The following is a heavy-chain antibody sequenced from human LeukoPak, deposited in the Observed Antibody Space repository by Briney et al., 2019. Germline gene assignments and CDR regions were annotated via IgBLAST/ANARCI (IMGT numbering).Heavy chain of an antibody. CDR2: IYDSGSN. V-gene: IGHV4-39*01. CDR3: ARPAPRYYNGSGSYYFDY. D-gene: IGHD3-10*01. CDR1: GGSISSSSYY. J-gene: IGHJ4*02. Sequence: PSETLSLTCTVSGGSISSSSYYWGWIRQPPGKGLEWIGSIYDSGSNNYNPSLKSRVTISVDTSKNQPSLKLSSVTAAGTAVYYFARPAPRYYNGSGSYYFDYWGKGTLVTVSS.